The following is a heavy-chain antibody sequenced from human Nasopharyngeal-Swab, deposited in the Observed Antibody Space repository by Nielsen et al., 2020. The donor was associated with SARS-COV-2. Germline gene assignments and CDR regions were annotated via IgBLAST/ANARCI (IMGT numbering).Heavy chain of an antibody. D-gene: IGHD5-24*01. V-gene: IGHV3-11*06. Sequence: GGSLGLAWAASGFTFIDYYMSWIRQAPGKGLEWVSYISSSSSYTNYADSVKGRFTISRDNAKNSLYLQMNSLRAEDTAVYYCARSFNYYDRWGQGTMFTVSS. CDR1: GFTFIDYY. CDR3: ARSFNYYDR. J-gene: IGHJ3*02. CDR2: ISSSSSYT.